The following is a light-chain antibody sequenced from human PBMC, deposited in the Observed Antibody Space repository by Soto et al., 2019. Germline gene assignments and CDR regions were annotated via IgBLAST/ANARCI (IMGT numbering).Light chain of an antibody. CDR3: QQYGSSLIT. J-gene: IGKJ5*01. V-gene: IGKV3-20*01. CDR2: GAS. Sequence: ELELTPSPGILSLSPGERATLSCRASQSVSSSYLAWYQQKPGQAPRLLIYGASSRATGIPDRFSGSGSGTDFTLTISRLEPEDFAVYYCQQYGSSLITFGQGTRLEIK. CDR1: QSVSSSY.